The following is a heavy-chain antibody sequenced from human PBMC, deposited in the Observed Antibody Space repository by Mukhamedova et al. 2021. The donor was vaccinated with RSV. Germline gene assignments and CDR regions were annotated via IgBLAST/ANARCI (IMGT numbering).Heavy chain of an antibody. J-gene: IGHJ4*02. D-gene: IGHD6-13*01. CDR3: ARALSGSWYAAY. Sequence: VRQAPGKGLEWVALISHDGSFILHADSVEGRFTISRDNSKNTVYLSMNNLRVEDTALYYCARALSGSWYAAYWGQGSLVTVS. V-gene: IGHV3-30*04. CDR2: ISHDGSFI.